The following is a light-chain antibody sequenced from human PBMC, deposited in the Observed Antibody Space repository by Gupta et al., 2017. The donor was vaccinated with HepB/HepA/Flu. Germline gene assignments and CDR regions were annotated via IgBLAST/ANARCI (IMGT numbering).Light chain of an antibody. CDR2: SSN. Sequence: NLLTPSPSSLSASVGDRVTITCWAGQNIRTHLRLYQQKQGKATELLILSSNNLQSGVPARFSVGGSGADTKFTINSMQPKEVASEDYHGQHCNSYFGGGTKVEMK. CDR1: QNIRTH. J-gene: IGKJ4*01. V-gene: IGKV1-39*01. CDR3: HGQHCNSY.